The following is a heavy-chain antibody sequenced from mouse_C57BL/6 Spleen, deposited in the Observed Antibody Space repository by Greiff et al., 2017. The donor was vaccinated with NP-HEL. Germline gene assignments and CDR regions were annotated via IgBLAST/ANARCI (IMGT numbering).Heavy chain of an antibody. J-gene: IGHJ2*01. CDR3: ARLGTTL. V-gene: IGHV1-42*01. CDR1: GYSFTGYY. D-gene: IGHD2-3*01. Sequence: EVQLQQSGPELVKPGASVKISCKASGYSFTGYYMNWVKQSPEKSLEWIGEINPSTGGTTYNQKFKAKATLTVDKSSGTAYMQLKSLTSEDSAVYYCARLGTTLWGQGTTLTVSS. CDR2: INPSTGGT.